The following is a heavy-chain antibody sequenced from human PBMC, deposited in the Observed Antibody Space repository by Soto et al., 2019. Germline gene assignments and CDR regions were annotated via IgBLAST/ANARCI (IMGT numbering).Heavy chain of an antibody. D-gene: IGHD3-10*01. V-gene: IGHV1-69*01. CDR1: GGTFSSYA. Sequence: QVQLVQSGAEVKKPGSSVKVSCKASGGTFSSYAISWVRQAPGQGLEWMGGIIPIFGTANYAQKFQGRVTMTVDESTGTGGKELSRLGSEDTAVYYCARNHESWRYYGSGSYDGMGVWGQGTTLTVSS. CDR3: ARNHESWRYYGSGSYDGMGV. CDR2: IIPIFGTA. J-gene: IGHJ6*02.